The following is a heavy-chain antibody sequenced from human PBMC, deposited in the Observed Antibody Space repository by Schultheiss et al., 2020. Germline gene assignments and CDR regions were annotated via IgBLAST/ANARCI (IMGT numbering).Heavy chain of an antibody. CDR1: GIAITSHY. Sequence: SETLSLTCSVSGIAITSHYWSWVRQPPGKGLEWIGYISNSGGTIYNPSLSSRVTISADTSTNQCSLKLTSVAATDTAVYYCARVTGPAATAWFDPWGQGTLVTVSS. CDR2: ISNSGGT. D-gene: IGHD2-2*01. CDR3: ARVTGPAATAWFDP. J-gene: IGHJ5*02. V-gene: IGHV4-59*11.